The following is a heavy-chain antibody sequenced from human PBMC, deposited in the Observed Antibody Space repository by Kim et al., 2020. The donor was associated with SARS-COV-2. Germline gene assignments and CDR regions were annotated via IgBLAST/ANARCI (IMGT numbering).Heavy chain of an antibody. J-gene: IGHJ4*02. D-gene: IGHD5-12*01. CDR2: IYYSGST. V-gene: IGHV4-31*03. Sequence: SETLSLTCTVSGGSISSGGYYWSWIRQHPGKGLEWIGYIYYSGSTYYNPSLKSRVTISVDTSKNQFSLKLSSVTAADTAVYYCARVMRAPPLRGYTIDYWGQGTLVTVSS. CDR3: ARVMRAPPLRGYTIDY. CDR1: GGSISSGGYY.